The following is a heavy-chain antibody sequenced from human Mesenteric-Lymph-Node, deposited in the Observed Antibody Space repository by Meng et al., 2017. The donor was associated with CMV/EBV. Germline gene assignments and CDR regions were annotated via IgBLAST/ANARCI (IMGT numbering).Heavy chain of an antibody. J-gene: IGHJ4*02. V-gene: IGHV3-48*04. CDR2: ITPSSTSSSSPI. Sequence: GESLKISCTASGFTFSAYTMNWVRQAPGKGLEWVSYITPSSTSSSSPIYYADSVKGRFTISRDNAKNSLFLQMNSLRAEDTAVYYCARRYCSSTSCTNDYWGQGTLVTVSS. CDR1: GFTFSAYT. CDR3: ARRYCSSTSCTNDY. D-gene: IGHD2-2*01.